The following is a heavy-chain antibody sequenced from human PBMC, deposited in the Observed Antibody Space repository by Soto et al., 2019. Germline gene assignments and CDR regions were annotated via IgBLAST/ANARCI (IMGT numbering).Heavy chain of an antibody. CDR3: ARAHQNYYYYMDV. CDR2: IWYDGSDK. J-gene: IGHJ6*03. Sequence: PGGSLRLSCAASGFTFSSYGMHWVRQAPGKGLEWVAVIWYDGSDKYYADSVKGRITISRDNSKNTLYLQMNSLRAEDTAVYYCARAHQNYYYYMDVWGKGTTVTVSS. D-gene: IGHD2-2*01. V-gene: IGHV3-33*01. CDR1: GFTFSSYG.